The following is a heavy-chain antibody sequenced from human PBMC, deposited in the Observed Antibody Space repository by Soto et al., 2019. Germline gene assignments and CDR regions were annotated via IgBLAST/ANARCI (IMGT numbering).Heavy chain of an antibody. V-gene: IGHV3-66*01. Sequence: EVQLVESGGGLVQPGGSLRLSCAASGFTVSSNYMSWVRQAPGKGLEWVSVIYSGGSTYYADSVKGRFTISRDNTKNTLYLQMNSLRAEDTAVYYCARDYSSGTKNYFDYWGQGTLVTVSS. CDR1: GFTVSSNY. J-gene: IGHJ4*02. CDR3: ARDYSSGTKNYFDY. CDR2: IYSGGST. D-gene: IGHD6-19*01.